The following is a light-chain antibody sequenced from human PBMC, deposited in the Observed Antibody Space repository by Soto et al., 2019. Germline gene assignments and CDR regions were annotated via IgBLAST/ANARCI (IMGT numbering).Light chain of an antibody. CDR3: QQTYSSPIT. Sequence: QMNQSPSSLSASVGDSIAITCRASQSISSYLNWYQQKPGKAPKLLISAASILQSGVPSRFSGSGSGTDFTLTISNLQPEDFAGYYCQQTYSSPITFGQGTRLEI. J-gene: IGKJ5*01. CDR2: AAS. CDR1: QSISSY. V-gene: IGKV1-39*01.